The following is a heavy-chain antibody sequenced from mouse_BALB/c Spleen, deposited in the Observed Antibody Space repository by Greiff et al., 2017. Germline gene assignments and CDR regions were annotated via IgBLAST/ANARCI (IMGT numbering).Heavy chain of an antibody. J-gene: IGHJ4*01. Sequence: EVQLQESGGGLVQPGGSMKLSCVASGFTFSSYWMSWVRQSPEKGLEWVAEIRLKSDNYATHYAESVKGKFTISRDDSKSRLYLQMNSLRAEDTGIYYCTSYYRYDEGLYAMDYWGQGTSVTVSS. V-gene: IGHV6-6*02. CDR3: TSYYRYDEGLYAMDY. D-gene: IGHD2-14*01. CDR2: IRLKSDNYAT. CDR1: GFTFSSYW.